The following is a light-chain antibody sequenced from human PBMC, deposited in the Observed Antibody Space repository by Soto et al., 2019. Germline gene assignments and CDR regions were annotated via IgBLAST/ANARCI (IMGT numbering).Light chain of an antibody. CDR1: SSDVGGYNY. V-gene: IGLV2-8*01. J-gene: IGLJ1*01. CDR2: EVN. CDR3: SSYAGSNVHYV. Sequence: QSALTQPPSASGSPGQSVTISCTGTSSDVGGYNYVSWYQQHPGKGPKLMIYEVNKRPSGVPDRFSGSKSGNTASLTVSGIQAEDEGDYYCSSYAGSNVHYVFGTATKLTVL.